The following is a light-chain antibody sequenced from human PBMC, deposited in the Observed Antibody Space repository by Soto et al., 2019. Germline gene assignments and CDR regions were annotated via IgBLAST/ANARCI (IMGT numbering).Light chain of an antibody. V-gene: IGKV1-5*01. CDR3: QQYKSLWT. CDR1: QSISRW. CDR2: DVS. Sequence: DIQMTQSPSTLSASVGDRVTITCRASQSISRWLAWYQQKPGKAPKLLIYDVSSLESGVPSLFSCSGSGFSGSGSGTEFNLTISSLQHDDFATSDCQQYKSLWTFGQGTKEEIK. J-gene: IGKJ1*01.